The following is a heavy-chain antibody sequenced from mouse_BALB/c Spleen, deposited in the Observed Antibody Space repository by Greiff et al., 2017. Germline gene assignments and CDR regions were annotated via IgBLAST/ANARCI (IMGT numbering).Heavy chain of an antibody. CDR1: GYSITSDYA. CDR3: ARYYGSSYMPY. V-gene: IGHV3-2*02. D-gene: IGHD1-1*01. J-gene: IGHJ3*01. CDR2: ISYSGST. Sequence: EVQLKESGPGLVKPSQSLSLTCTVTGYSITSDYAWNWIRQFPGNKLEWMGYISYSGSTSYNPSLKSRISITRDTSKNQFFLQLNSVTTEDTATYYCARYYGSSYMPYWGQGTLVTVSA.